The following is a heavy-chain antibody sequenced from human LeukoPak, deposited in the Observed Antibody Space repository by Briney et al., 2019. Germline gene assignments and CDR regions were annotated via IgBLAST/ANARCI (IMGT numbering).Heavy chain of an antibody. CDR2: IKQDGSEK. V-gene: IGHV3-7*01. D-gene: IGHD6-13*01. CDR1: GFTFSNAW. Sequence: GGSLRLSCAASGFTFSNAWMSWVRQAPGKGLEWVANIKQDGSEKYYVDSVKGRFTISRDNAKNSLYLQMNSLRAEDTAVYYCARDFIGIAAAGTSAFDIWGQGTMVTVSS. CDR3: ARDFIGIAAAGTSAFDI. J-gene: IGHJ3*02.